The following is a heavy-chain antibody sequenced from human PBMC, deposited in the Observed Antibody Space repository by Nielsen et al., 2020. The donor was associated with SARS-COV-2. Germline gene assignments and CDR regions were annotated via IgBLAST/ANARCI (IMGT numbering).Heavy chain of an antibody. CDR1: GFTFTSSA. D-gene: IGHD4-23*01. V-gene: IGHV1-58*02. CDR2: IVVGSGNT. J-gene: IGHJ6*02. CDR3: AADGYGGNGHYYYYGMDV. Sequence: SVKVSCKASGFTFTSSAMQWVRQARGQRLEWIGWIVVGSGNTNYAQKFQERVTITRDMSTSTAYMELSSLRSEDTAVYYCAADGYGGNGHYYYYGMDVWGQGTTVTVSS.